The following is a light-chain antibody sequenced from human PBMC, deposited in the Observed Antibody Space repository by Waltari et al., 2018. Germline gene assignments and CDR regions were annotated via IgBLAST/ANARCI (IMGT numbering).Light chain of an antibody. V-gene: IGKV3-20*01. CDR1: QSVTSSY. CDR3: QQYDSSRGMYT. CDR2: GAS. J-gene: IGKJ2*01. Sequence: EIVLTQSPGTLSLSQGERDTLSCRASQSVTSSYIAWYQQKPGQAPRLLIYGASSGATGVPDRFSGSGSGTDFILTISTLEPEDFAVYYCQQYDSSRGMYTFGQGTKLEI.